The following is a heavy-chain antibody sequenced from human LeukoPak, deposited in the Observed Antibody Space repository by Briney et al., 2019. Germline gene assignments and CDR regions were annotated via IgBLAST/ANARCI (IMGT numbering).Heavy chain of an antibody. V-gene: IGHV4-34*01. CDR3: ARDGLNYDFWSGNFYYFDY. Sequence: SETLSLTCAVYGGSFSGYYWSWIRQPPGKGPEWIGEINHSGSTNYNPSLKSRVTISVDTSKNQFSLKLSSVTAADTAVYYCARDGLNYDFWSGNFYYFDYWGQGTLVTVSS. CDR1: GGSFSGYY. D-gene: IGHD3-3*01. CDR2: INHSGST. J-gene: IGHJ4*02.